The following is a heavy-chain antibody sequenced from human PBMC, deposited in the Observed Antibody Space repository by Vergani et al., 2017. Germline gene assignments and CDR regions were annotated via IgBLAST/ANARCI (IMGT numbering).Heavy chain of an antibody. CDR2: IDRNYGVK. J-gene: IGHJ6*03. Sequence: EVQLVESGGGLVQPGRSLRLSCAASGFTFDDYAMHWVRQAPGKGLEWVSGIDRNYGVKNGNSFEGRFSISRDNAKKAVFLQMNNLRAEDTALYYCVKAMGGSLYYYYMDVWGKGTTVTVSS. CDR3: VKAMGGSLYYYYMDV. D-gene: IGHD5-12*01. CDR1: GFTFDDYA. V-gene: IGHV3-9*01.